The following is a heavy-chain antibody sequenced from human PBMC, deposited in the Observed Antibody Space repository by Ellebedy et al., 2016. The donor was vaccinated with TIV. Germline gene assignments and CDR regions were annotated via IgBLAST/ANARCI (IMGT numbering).Heavy chain of an antibody. CDR3: ANPREVVGGNRS. CDR1: GFLFSSYT. Sequence: GGSLRLSXAASGFLFSSYTMNWVRQAPGKGLEWVSSISGSSGYIYYADSVKGRFTISRDNAENSLYLQMNSLRADDTAVYYCANPREVVGGNRSWGQGTLVTVSS. CDR2: ISGSSGYI. V-gene: IGHV3-21*04. D-gene: IGHD4-23*01. J-gene: IGHJ5*02.